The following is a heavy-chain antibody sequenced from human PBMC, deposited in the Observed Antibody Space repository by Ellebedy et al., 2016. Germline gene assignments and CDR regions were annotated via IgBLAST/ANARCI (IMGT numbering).Heavy chain of an antibody. D-gene: IGHD2-21*01. CDR3: ARGLFDHRMAFDI. V-gene: IGHV4-34*01. CDR2: INHSGST. J-gene: IGHJ3*02. Sequence: GSLRLSCAVYGASFSGYYWSWIRQTPGEGLEWIGEINHSGSTNYNPSLKSRLTTSVDTSKNQFSLKMSSVTAADTAIFYCARGLFDHRMAFDIWGQGTMVTVSS. CDR1: GASFSGYY.